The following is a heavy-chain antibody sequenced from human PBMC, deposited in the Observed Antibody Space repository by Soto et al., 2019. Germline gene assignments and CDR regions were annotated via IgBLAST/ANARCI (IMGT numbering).Heavy chain of an antibody. CDR1: GFTFENYA. V-gene: IGHV3-23*01. D-gene: IGHD3-3*01. J-gene: IGHJ6*02. CDR3: AKDSWAIFGVPAGEYYAMDV. Sequence: GGSLRLSCVASGFTFENYAMSWVRQAPGKGLEWVSAISGSGGTTYYSDSVKGRFTISRDNSRNTVYLQMNDLRVEDAAEYFCAKDSWAIFGVPAGEYYAMDVWGQGTTVTVSS. CDR2: ISGSGGTT.